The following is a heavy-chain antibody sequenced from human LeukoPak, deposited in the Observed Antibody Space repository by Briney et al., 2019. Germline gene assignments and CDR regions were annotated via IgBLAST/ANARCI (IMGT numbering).Heavy chain of an antibody. J-gene: IGHJ1*01. CDR2: ISSSATNI. D-gene: IGHD3-22*01. CDR1: GFTFSNYY. Sequence: PGGSLRLSCAASGFTFSNYYMSWIRQAPGKGLEWLSYISSSATNIQYADSVRGRFTISRDNAKNSLYLQMNRLRDEDTAVYYCARVDFYYDSSGYVGEYFQHWGQGTLVTVSS. V-gene: IGHV3-11*01. CDR3: ARVDFYYDSSGYVGEYFQH.